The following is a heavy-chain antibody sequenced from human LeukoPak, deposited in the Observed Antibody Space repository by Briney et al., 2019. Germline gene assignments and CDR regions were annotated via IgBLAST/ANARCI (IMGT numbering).Heavy chain of an antibody. Sequence: GGSLRLSCAASGFTFSGSAMHWVRQASGKGLEWVSRIRSKANSYATAYAASVKGRFTISRDDSKNTAYLQMNSLKTEDTAVYYCTRRRGTTGTYYYYMDVWGKGTTVTVSS. CDR1: GFTFSGSA. CDR2: IRSKANSYAT. D-gene: IGHD1-1*01. J-gene: IGHJ6*03. CDR3: TRRRGTTGTYYYYMDV. V-gene: IGHV3-73*01.